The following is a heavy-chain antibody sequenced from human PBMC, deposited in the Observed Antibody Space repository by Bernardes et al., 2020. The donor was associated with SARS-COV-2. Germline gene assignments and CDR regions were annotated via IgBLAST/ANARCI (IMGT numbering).Heavy chain of an antibody. D-gene: IGHD4-17*01. CDR1: GFTFDDYA. J-gene: IGHJ3*02. CDR3: AKGDGDYEARDAFDI. Sequence: SLRLSCAASGFTFDDYAMHWVRQAPGKGLEWVSGISWNSGSIGYADSVKGRFTISRDNAKNSLYLQMNSLRAEDTALYYCAKGDGDYEARDAFDIWGQGTMVTVSS. CDR2: ISWNSGSI. V-gene: IGHV3-9*01.